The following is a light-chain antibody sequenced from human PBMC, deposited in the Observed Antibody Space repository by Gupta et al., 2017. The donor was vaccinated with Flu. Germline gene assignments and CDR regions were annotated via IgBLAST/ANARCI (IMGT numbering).Light chain of an antibody. CDR1: SSNIGSDY. CDR3: GTWDSSRSTVV. CDR2: END. Sequence: KVIISCCGSSSNIGSDYVYWYQHDPRTAPKLLIYENDRRHSGFPVRFSGSKSDTSATVYITRLQTGAEADYYCGTWDSSRSTVVFGGGTKLTVL. V-gene: IGLV1-51*02. J-gene: IGLJ3*02.